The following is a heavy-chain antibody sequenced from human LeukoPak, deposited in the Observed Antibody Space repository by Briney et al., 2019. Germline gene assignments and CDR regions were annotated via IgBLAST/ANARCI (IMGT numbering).Heavy chain of an antibody. Sequence: PGGSLRLSCAASGFTFSSYAMSWVRQAPGKGLEWVSAISGSGGSTYYADSVKGRFTISRDNSKNTLYLQMNSLRAEDTAVYYCAKEVTITMVRGVPPKPYYWGQGTLVTVSS. J-gene: IGHJ4*02. V-gene: IGHV3-23*01. D-gene: IGHD3-10*01. CDR3: AKEVTITMVRGVPPKPYY. CDR2: ISGSGGST. CDR1: GFTFSSYA.